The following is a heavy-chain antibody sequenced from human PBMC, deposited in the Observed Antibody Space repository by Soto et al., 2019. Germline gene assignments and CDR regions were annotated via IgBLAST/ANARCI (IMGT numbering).Heavy chain of an antibody. CDR1: GFTFSDNW. D-gene: IGHD7-27*01. CDR3: TRGGTRTTYWGLFDS. CDR2: ISGDASST. J-gene: IGHJ4*02. Sequence: EVKVVESGGGLVQPGGSLRLSCAASGFTFSDNWMHWVRQPPGKGPVWVSRISGDASSTSYADSVKGRFPISRDSAKNTVYLQMDSLRVEDTAVYYWTRGGTRTTYWGLFDSWGQGTLVTVSS. V-gene: IGHV3-74*01.